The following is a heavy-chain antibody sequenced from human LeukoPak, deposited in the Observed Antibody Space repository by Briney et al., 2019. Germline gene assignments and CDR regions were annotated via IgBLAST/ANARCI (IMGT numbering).Heavy chain of an antibody. J-gene: IGHJ1*01. Sequence: SETLSLTCTVSGGSISSYYWSWVRQPPGKGLEWIGEINHSGSTNYNPSLKSRVTISVDTSKNQFSLKLSSVTAADTAVYYCARRYRTVTMGYFQHWGQGTLVTVSS. CDR2: INHSGST. CDR1: GGSISSYY. D-gene: IGHD4-17*01. CDR3: ARRYRTVTMGYFQH. V-gene: IGHV4-34*01.